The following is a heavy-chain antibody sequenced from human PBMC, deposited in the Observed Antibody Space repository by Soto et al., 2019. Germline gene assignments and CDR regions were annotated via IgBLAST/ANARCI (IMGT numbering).Heavy chain of an antibody. CDR2: IYYTGST. J-gene: IGHJ4*02. CDR3: ARGGSYGDFFDY. V-gene: IGHV4-59*01. CDR1: GGSMSSNY. D-gene: IGHD4-17*01. Sequence: ETLSLTCTVSGGSMSSNYWTWIRQSPGKGLEWIGYIYYTGSTKYNPSLKSRVTISLDTSKNQFSLRLTSVTSADTAVYYCARGGSYGDFFDYWGQGAQVTVSS.